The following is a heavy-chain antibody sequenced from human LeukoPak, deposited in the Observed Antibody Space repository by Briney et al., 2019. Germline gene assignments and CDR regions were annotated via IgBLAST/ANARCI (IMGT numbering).Heavy chain of an antibody. D-gene: IGHD1-1*01. CDR2: FQYSGST. CDR3: ARGTWPRAFDI. V-gene: IGHV4-59*01. CDR1: VGSITSYY. J-gene: IGHJ3*02. Sequence: SETLSLTCTVSVGSITSYYWSWIRQPPGKGLECIGSFQYSGSTYYNPSLKSRVAISVDTSKNQLSLNLTSVTAADTAVYYCARGTWPRAFDIWGQGTMVTVSS.